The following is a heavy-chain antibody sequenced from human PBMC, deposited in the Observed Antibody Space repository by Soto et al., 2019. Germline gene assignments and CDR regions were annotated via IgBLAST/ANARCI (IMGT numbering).Heavy chain of an antibody. Sequence: SVKVSCKASGGTFSSYAISWVRQAPGQGLEWMGGIIPIFGTANYTQKFQGRVTITADESTSTAYMELSSLRSEDTAVYYCAREAYCGGDCFPGNKYYFDYWGQGTLVTVSS. CDR1: GGTFSSYA. D-gene: IGHD2-21*02. V-gene: IGHV1-69*13. CDR2: IIPIFGTA. CDR3: AREAYCGGDCFPGNKYYFDY. J-gene: IGHJ4*02.